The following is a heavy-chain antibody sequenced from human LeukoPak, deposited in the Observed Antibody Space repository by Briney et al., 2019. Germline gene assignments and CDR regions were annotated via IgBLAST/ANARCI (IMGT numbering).Heavy chain of an antibody. CDR1: GYSVTSYW. V-gene: IGHV5-51*01. D-gene: IGHD6-13*01. CDR3: ARQRRNGGIAASNDAFDI. J-gene: IGHJ3*02. CDR2: IYPSDSDT. Sequence: GESLKISCKGSGYSVTSYWIGWVRQMPGKGLEWMGIIYPSDSDTRYSPSFQGQVTISADKSISTAYLQWSSLKASDTAMYYCARQRRNGGIAASNDAFDIWGQGTMVTVSS.